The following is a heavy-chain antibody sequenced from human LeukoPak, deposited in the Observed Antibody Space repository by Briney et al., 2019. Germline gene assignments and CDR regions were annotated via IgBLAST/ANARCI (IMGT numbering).Heavy chain of an antibody. CDR1: GFTFSDHY. CDR3: ARGGDIVVVVAAENWFDP. V-gene: IGHV3-72*01. Sequence: GGSLRLSCAASGFTFSDHYMDWVRQAPGKGLEWVGRTRNKANSYTTEYAASVKGRFTISRDDSKNSLYLQMDSLKTEDTAVYYCARGGDIVVVVAAENWFDPWGQGTLVTVSS. J-gene: IGHJ5*02. CDR2: TRNKANSYTT. D-gene: IGHD2-15*01.